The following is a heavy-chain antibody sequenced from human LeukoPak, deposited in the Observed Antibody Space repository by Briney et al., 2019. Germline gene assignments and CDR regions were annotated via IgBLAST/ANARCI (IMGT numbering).Heavy chain of an antibody. D-gene: IGHD3-3*01. Sequence: NAGNGDTKFSQNYQARVTITRDASASTAYMELSSLTSEDTAVYFCARGLWSAHRREYYFDSWGQGTLVTVSS. CDR2: NAGNGDT. CDR3: ARGLWSAHRREYYFDS. V-gene: IGHV1-3*01. J-gene: IGHJ4*02.